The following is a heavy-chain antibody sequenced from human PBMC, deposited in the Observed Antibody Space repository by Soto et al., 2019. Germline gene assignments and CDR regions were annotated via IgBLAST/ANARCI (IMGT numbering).Heavy chain of an antibody. D-gene: IGHD4-17*01. V-gene: IGHV4-38-2*02. Sequence: PSERLALTCLGSGFPISSPYSWGWIRQPPGKGLEWIGSISHTGTTSYSPSLTSRVSISVDTSKNQVSLKLTSVTAADTAVYFCARVTMVIRDSDHFGVDVWGHGTTVTVSS. CDR2: ISHTGTT. CDR3: ARVTMVIRDSDHFGVDV. J-gene: IGHJ6*02. CDR1: GFPISSPYS.